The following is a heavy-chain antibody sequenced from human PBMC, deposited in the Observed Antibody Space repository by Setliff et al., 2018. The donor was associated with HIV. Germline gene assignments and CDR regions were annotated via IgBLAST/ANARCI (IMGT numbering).Heavy chain of an antibody. J-gene: IGHJ6*03. CDR2: IGTYNGDT. CDR3: AREGLWFGDRGYYMDV. D-gene: IGHD3-10*01. Sequence: ASVKVSCKASGYTFTSSGITWVRQAPGQGLEWMGWIGTYNGDTNYAQKFKGRVTMTTDTSTSTADMELRSLISDDTAVYYCAREGLWFGDRGYYMDVWGTGTAVTVSS. V-gene: IGHV1-18*01. CDR1: GYTFTSSG.